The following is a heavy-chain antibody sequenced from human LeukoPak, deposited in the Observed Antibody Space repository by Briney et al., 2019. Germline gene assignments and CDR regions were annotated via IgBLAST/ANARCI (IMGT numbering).Heavy chain of an antibody. CDR1: GFSFSVYW. CDR2: IKTDGSIT. V-gene: IGHV3-74*01. CDR3: AKDRWGAVASFDY. Sequence: GGSLRLSCAASGFSFSVYWMHWVRQAPGKGPVWVSRIKTDGSITDYADFVKGRFTISRDNSKNTLYLQMNSLESEDTAVYYCAKDRWGAVASFDYWGQGTLVTVSS. J-gene: IGHJ4*02. D-gene: IGHD6-19*01.